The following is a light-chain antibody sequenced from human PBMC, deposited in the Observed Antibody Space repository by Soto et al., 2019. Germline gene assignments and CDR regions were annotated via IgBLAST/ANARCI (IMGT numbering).Light chain of an antibody. Sequence: ELVMTQSPATLSVSPGESVTLSCRASQSVTNNLAWYQQKPGQAPRLLMYVASTRAPGIQARFSGSGSGTDFTLTISSLEPEDFAVYYCQQRSYPITCGQGTRLEIK. CDR2: VAS. CDR3: QQRSYPIT. CDR1: QSVTNN. V-gene: IGKV3-15*01. J-gene: IGKJ5*01.